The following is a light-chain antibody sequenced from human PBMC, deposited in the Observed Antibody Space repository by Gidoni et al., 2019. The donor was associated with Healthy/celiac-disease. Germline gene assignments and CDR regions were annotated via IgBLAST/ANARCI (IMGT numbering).Light chain of an antibody. J-gene: IGKJ5*01. CDR3: QQRSNWPIT. Sequence: EIVLKQSPATLSLSPGERATISCRASQSVSSYLAWYQQKPGQAPRLLIYDASNRATGIPARFSGSGSGTDFTLTISSLEPEDFAVYYCQQRSNWPITFGQGTRLEIK. V-gene: IGKV3-11*01. CDR2: DAS. CDR1: QSVSSY.